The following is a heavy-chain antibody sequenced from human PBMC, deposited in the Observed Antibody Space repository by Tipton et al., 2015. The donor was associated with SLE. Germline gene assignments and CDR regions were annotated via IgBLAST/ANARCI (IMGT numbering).Heavy chain of an antibody. D-gene: IGHD2-15*01. Sequence: TLSLTCNVSGDSVTSGNHYWSWLRPHPGKGLEWLGYVYYRGSTNYNPSVQSRLTISLGASKNEFSLKLTSVTVADTAVYYCARGGEELASRSFFAHWGQGTLVTVSS. J-gene: IGHJ4*02. CDR1: GDSVTSGNHY. CDR2: VYYRGST. CDR3: ARGGEELASRSFFAH. V-gene: IGHV4-31*03.